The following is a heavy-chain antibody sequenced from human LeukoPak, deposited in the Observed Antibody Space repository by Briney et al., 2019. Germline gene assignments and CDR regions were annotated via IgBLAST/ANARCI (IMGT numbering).Heavy chain of an antibody. V-gene: IGHV3-7*01. CDR1: GFTFSSYW. CDR3: ARDQYDYVWGSPQGLGYFQY. J-gene: IGHJ1*01. CDR2: IKQDGSEK. D-gene: IGHD3-16*01. Sequence: GGSLRLSCAASGFTFSSYWMSWVRQAPGKGLEWVANIKQDGSEKYYVDSVKGRFTISRDNAKNSLYLQMNSLRAEDTAVYYCARDQYDYVWGSPQGLGYFQYWGQGTLVTVSS.